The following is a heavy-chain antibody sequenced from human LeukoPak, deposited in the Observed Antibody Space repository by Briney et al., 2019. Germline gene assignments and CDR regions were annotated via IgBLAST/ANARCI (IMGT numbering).Heavy chain of an antibody. CDR2: ISSSSSHI. CDR3: AKDATGFSDFDY. CDR1: GFTFSSYS. Sequence: GGSLRLSCAASGFTFSSYSMNWVRQAPGKGLEWVSSISSSSSHIYYADSVKGRFTISRDNSKNTLYLQMNNLRADDTAVYYCAKDATGFSDFDYWGQGTLVTVSS. V-gene: IGHV3-21*04. J-gene: IGHJ4*02. D-gene: IGHD3-9*01.